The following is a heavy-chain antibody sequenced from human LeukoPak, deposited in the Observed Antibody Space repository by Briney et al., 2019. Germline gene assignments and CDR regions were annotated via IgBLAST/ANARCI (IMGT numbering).Heavy chain of an antibody. CDR2: INPNSGGT. V-gene: IGHV1-2*02. Sequence: GASVKVSCKASGYTFTGYYMHWVRQAPGQGLEWMGWINPNSGGTNYAQKFQGRVTMTRDTSISTAYMELSRLRSDDTAVYYCARATSSSWYVRPIDYWGQGTLVTVSS. J-gene: IGHJ4*02. CDR1: GYTFTGYY. CDR3: ARATSSSWYVRPIDY. D-gene: IGHD6-13*01.